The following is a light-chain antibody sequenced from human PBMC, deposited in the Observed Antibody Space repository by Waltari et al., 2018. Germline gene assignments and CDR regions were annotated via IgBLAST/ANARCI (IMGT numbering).Light chain of an antibody. Sequence: EIVLTQSPATLSVSPGESATRPCRASQSVNTYLAWYQQKPGQAPRILISGAFSRATGISARFSGSGSGTDFTLTISSLEFADSAVYYCQQYYKWPLTFGGGTKMEIK. CDR1: QSVNTY. J-gene: IGKJ4*01. V-gene: IGKV3-15*01. CDR3: QQYYKWPLT. CDR2: GAF.